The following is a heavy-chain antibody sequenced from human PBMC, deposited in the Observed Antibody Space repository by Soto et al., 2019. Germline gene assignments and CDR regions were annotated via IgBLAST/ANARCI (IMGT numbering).Heavy chain of an antibody. Sequence: QGQLVESGGGVVQPGRSLRLSCAASGFSFSSYGMEWVRLAPGKGLEWVAATTYDGVIKHYVDSVKGRFTISRDNSKNTLYLQMNSLRVEDTATYYCAGALENPYFYYGLNVW. J-gene: IGHJ6*01. CDR2: TTYDGVIK. CDR3: AGALENPYFYYGLNV. V-gene: IGHV3-30*03. D-gene: IGHD1-1*01. CDR1: GFSFSSYG.